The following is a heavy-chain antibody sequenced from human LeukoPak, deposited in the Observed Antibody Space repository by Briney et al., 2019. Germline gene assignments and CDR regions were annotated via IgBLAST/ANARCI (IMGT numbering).Heavy chain of an antibody. D-gene: IGHD3-22*01. CDR3: ATGPIDYYDSSRWFDP. CDR1: GGSFSGYY. CDR2: INHSGST. J-gene: IGHJ5*02. V-gene: IGHV4-34*01. Sequence: SETLSLTCAVYGGSFSGYYWSWIPQPPGKGLEWIGEINHSGSTNYNPSLKSRVTISVDTSKNQFSLKLSSVTAADTAVYYCATGPIDYYDSSRWFDPWGQGTLVTVSS.